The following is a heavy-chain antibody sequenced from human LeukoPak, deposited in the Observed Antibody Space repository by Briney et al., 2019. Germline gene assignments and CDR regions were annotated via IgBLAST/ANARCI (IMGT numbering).Heavy chain of an antibody. Sequence: GGSLRLSCAASGFTFSSYSMNWVRQAPGKGLEWVSSISSSSSYIYYADSVKGRFTISRDNAKNPLYLQMNSLRAEDTAVYYCARDLYYYDSSGYPWGQGTLVTVSS. CDR1: GFTFSSYS. V-gene: IGHV3-21*01. J-gene: IGHJ5*02. CDR2: ISSSSSYI. CDR3: ARDLYYYDSSGYP. D-gene: IGHD3-22*01.